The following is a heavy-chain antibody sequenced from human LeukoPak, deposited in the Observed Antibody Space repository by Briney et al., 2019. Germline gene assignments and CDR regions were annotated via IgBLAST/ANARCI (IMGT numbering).Heavy chain of an antibody. D-gene: IGHD6-19*01. CDR1: GGSISSYY. J-gene: IGHJ4*02. CDR3: ARVAPSGYSSGWYFDY. V-gene: IGHV4-59*01. CDR2: IYYSGST. Sequence: PETLSLTCTVSGGSISSYYWSWIRQPPGKGLEWIGYIYYSGSTNYNPSLKSRVTISVDTSKNQFSLKLSSVTAADTAVYYCARVAPSGYSSGWYFDYWGQGTLVTVSS.